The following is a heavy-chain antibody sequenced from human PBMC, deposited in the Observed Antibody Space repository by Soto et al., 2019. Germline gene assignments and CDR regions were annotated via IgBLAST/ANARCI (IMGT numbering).Heavy chain of an antibody. Sequence: QVTLKESGPVLVKPTETLTLTCTVSGFSLSNARMGVSWIRQPPGKALEWLAHIFSNDEKSYSTSLKSRLTISKDTSKSQVVLTMTNMDPVDTATYYSARATGWRYYYYCMDVWGKGTTVTVSS. CDR3: ARATGWRYYYYCMDV. J-gene: IGHJ6*03. D-gene: IGHD1-1*01. CDR1: GFSLSNARMG. V-gene: IGHV2-26*01. CDR2: IFSNDEK.